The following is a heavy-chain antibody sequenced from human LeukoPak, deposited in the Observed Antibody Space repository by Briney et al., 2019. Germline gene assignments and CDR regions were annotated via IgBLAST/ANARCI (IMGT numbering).Heavy chain of an antibody. J-gene: IGHJ4*02. CDR3: TSRGFGELQKSYNY. CDR2: IYSGGST. Sequence: GGSLRLSCAASGFTVSSNYMSWVRQAPGKGLEWVSVIYSGGSTYYADSVKGRFTISRDNSKNTLYLQMNSLRAEDTAVYYCTSRGFGELQKSYNYWGQGTLVTVSS. D-gene: IGHD3-10*01. V-gene: IGHV3-66*01. CDR1: GFTVSSNY.